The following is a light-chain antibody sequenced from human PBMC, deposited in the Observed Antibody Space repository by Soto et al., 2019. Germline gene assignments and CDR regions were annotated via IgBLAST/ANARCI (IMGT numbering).Light chain of an antibody. V-gene: IGKV3-15*01. CDR3: QQYSNWPGT. CDR2: GAS. J-gene: IGKJ1*01. Sequence: EIVMTQSPATLSVSPGERATLSCRASQSVSSNLAWYQQKPGQAPRLLIYGASTRATGIPARFSGSRSGTEFTLTISSLQSEDFAVYYCQQYSNWPGTFGQGTKVDIK. CDR1: QSVSSN.